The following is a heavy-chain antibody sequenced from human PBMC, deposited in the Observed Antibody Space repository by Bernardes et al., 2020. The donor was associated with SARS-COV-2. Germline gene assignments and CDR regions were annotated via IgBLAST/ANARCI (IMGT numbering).Heavy chain of an antibody. CDR3: VGGPLDEVLTRPFY. Sequence: SETLSLTCSVSGDSSRRYYWSWIRQPPGKELEWIGYIYHNGYTNYSPSLKSRVTISEDTSRNQLSLTVNSVTAADTAVYYCVGGPLDEVLTRPFYWGQGALVTVSS. D-gene: IGHD3-3*01. V-gene: IGHV4-59*08. CDR1: GDSSRRYY. CDR2: IYHNGYT. J-gene: IGHJ4*02.